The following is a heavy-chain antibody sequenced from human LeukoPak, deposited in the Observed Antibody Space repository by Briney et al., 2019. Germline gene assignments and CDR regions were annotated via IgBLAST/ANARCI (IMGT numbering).Heavy chain of an antibody. V-gene: IGHV3-48*04. Sequence: GGSLRLSCAASGFSFSSYSMNWVRQAPGKGLEWVSYISSSSSIIYYADSVKGRFTISRDNAKNSLYLQMNSLRAEDTAVYYCARDVVGSITMVRGVSGYGMDVWGQGTTVTVSS. J-gene: IGHJ6*02. CDR1: GFSFSSYS. CDR2: ISSSSSII. CDR3: ARDVVGSITMVRGVSGYGMDV. D-gene: IGHD3-10*01.